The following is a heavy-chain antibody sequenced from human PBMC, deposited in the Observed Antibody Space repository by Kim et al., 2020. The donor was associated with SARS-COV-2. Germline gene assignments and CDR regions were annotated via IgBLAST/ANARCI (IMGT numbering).Heavy chain of an antibody. D-gene: IGHD3-9*01. CDR2: INHSGST. V-gene: IGHV4-34*01. J-gene: IGHJ6*02. CDR3: ARGPTLTGHKALLYGMDV. Sequence: SETLSLTCAVYGGSFSGYYWSWIRQPPGKGLEWIGEINHSGSTNYNPSLKSRVTISVDSSKNQFSLKLSSVTAADTAVYYCARGPTLTGHKALLYGMDVWGQGTTVTVSS. CDR1: GGSFSGYY.